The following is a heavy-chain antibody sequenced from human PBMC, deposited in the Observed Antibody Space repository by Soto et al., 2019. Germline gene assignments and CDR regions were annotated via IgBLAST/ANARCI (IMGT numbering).Heavy chain of an antibody. Sequence: GGSLRLSCAASGCTFSDYYMIWIRQAPGKGLEWVSYITSSGSTIYYADSVKGRFTISRDNAKNSLYLQMNSLRAEDTAVYYCARENEQWVAADNWGQGTLVTVSS. CDR2: ITSSGSTI. J-gene: IGHJ4*02. D-gene: IGHD6-19*01. V-gene: IGHV3-11*01. CDR3: ARENEQWVAADN. CDR1: GCTFSDYY.